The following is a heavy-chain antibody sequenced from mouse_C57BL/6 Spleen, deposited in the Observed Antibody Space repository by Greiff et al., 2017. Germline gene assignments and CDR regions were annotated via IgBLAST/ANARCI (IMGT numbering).Heavy chain of an antibody. Sequence: QVQLQQSGAELVMPGASVKLSCKASGYTFTSYWMHWVKQRPGQGLEWIGEIDPSDSYTNYNQKFKGKSTLTVDKSSSTAYMQLSSLTSEDSAVYYCERGGAYYSNWYYDVWGTGTTVSVTS. CDR1: GYTFTSYW. CDR2: IDPSDSYT. J-gene: IGHJ1*03. D-gene: IGHD2-5*01. CDR3: ERGGAYYSNWYYDV. V-gene: IGHV1-69*01.